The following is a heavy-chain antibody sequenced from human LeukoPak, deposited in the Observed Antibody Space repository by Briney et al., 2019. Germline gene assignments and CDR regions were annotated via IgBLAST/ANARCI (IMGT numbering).Heavy chain of an antibody. Sequence: PSETLSLTCTVSGGSISSSSYYWGWIRQPPGKGLEWIGSIYYSGSTYYNPSLKSRVTISVDTSKNQFSLKLSSVTAADTAVYYCARSPRFLEWLLYLRGDYYYYYGMDVWGQGTTVTVSS. V-gene: IGHV4-39*01. CDR3: ARSPRFLEWLLYLRGDYYYYYGMDV. D-gene: IGHD3-3*01. CDR2: IYYSGST. J-gene: IGHJ6*02. CDR1: GGSISSSSYY.